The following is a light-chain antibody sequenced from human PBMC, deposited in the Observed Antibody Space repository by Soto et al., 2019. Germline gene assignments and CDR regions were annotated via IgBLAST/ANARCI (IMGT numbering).Light chain of an antibody. J-gene: IGLJ1*01. V-gene: IGLV2-11*01. CDR3: CSYAGSYVYV. Sequence: QSALTQPRSVSGSPGQSGTISCTGTGSGLGHYNSVSWYQYHPGKAPKLIIFDVSERTEGVPDRFSGSKSANTASLTISGLQVEDEADYYCCSYAGSYVYVFVTGTKLTVL. CDR1: GSGLGHYNS. CDR2: DVS.